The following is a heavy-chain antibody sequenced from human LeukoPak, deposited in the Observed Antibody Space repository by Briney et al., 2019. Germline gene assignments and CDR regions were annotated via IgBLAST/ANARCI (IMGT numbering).Heavy chain of an antibody. V-gene: IGHV4-59*01. CDR3: ARGIMTTVPTFDY. CDR1: GGSINGYY. D-gene: IGHD4-17*01. CDR2: VYYSART. Sequence: SETLSLTCSVSGGSINGYYWSWVRQPPGKGLEGMGYVYYSARTNYNPSLKNRLTISVDTPKKQFSLRLTSVTAAETAVYYCARGIMTTVPTFDYWGQGTLVTGSS. J-gene: IGHJ4*02.